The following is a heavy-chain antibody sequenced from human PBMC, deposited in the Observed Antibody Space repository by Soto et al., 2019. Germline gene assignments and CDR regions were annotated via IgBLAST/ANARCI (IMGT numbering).Heavy chain of an antibody. D-gene: IGHD3-22*01. CDR2: ISSSSSTI. CDR3: ARMADYYDSSGYSGFDP. V-gene: IGHV3-48*02. J-gene: IGHJ5*02. Sequence: EVQLVESGGGLVQPGGSLRLSCAASGFTFSSYSMNWVRQAPGKGLEWVSYISSSSSTIYYADSVKGRFTISRDNAKNSLYLQMNSLRDEDTAVYYCARMADYYDSSGYSGFDPLGQGTLVTVSS. CDR1: GFTFSSYS.